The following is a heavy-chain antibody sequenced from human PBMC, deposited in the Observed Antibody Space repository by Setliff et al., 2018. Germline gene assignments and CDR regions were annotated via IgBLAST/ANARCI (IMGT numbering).Heavy chain of an antibody. CDR2: FIPILGAT. J-gene: IGHJ5*01. CDR1: GGTFSSSG. CDR3: ARELRSPYWHLDS. D-gene: IGHD3-16*01. V-gene: IGHV1-69*13. Sequence: SVKVSCKSSGGTFSSSGITWVRQAPGQGPQWLGRFIPILGATNYAQNFQGRVTITADESTSTGYMELRSLRSDDTAVYYCARELRSPYWHLDSWGQGTQVTVSS.